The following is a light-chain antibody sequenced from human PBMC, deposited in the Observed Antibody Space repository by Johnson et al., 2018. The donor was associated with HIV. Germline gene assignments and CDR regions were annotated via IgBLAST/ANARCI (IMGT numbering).Light chain of an antibody. J-gene: IGLJ1*01. V-gene: IGLV1-51*02. CDR3: GTWDNSLSAGINYV. CDR2: ENN. CDR1: SSNIGNNY. Sequence: QSVLTQPPSVSAAPGQKVTISCSGSSSNIGNNYVSWYQQLPGTAPKLLIYENNKRPSGIPDRFSGSKSGTSATLGITGLQTGDEDDYYCGTWDNSLSAGINYVFGTGTKVTVL.